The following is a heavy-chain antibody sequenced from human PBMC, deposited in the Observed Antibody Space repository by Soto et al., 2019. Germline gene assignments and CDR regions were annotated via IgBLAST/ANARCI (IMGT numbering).Heavy chain of an antibody. J-gene: IGHJ4*02. Sequence: ASVKVSCKASGYTFTSYDINWVRQATGQGLEWMGWMNPNSGNTGYAQKFQDRVTMTRNTSISTAYMELSSLRSEDTAVYYCARGRSYGFPFDYWGQGTPVTVSS. CDR1: GYTFTSYD. CDR3: ARGRSYGFPFDY. D-gene: IGHD5-18*01. V-gene: IGHV1-8*01. CDR2: MNPNSGNT.